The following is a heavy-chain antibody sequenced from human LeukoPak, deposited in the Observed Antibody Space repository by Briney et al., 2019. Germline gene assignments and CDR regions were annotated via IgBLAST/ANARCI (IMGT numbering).Heavy chain of an antibody. Sequence: VASVKVSCKASGYNFTGYYLHWVRQAPGQGLEWMGWINPNTGGTNYAQKFQGRVTMTRDTSISTAYMELSRLRSDDTAVYYCARPGEPNNPYNWFDPWGQGTLVTVSS. D-gene: IGHD3-10*01. CDR2: INPNTGGT. CDR3: ARPGEPNNPYNWFDP. CDR1: GYNFTGYY. J-gene: IGHJ5*02. V-gene: IGHV1-2*02.